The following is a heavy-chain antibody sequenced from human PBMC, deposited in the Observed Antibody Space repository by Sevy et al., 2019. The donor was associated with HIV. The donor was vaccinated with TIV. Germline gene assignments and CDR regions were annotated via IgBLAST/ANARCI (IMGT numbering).Heavy chain of an antibody. D-gene: IGHD3-10*01. CDR2: IRYDGSNK. Sequence: GESLKISCAASGFTFSSYGMHWVRQAPGKGLEWVAFIRYDGSNKYYADSVKGRFTISRDNSKNTLYLQMNSLRAEDTAVYYCAKGGGSGSYYFYYYYGMDVWGQGTTVTVSS. J-gene: IGHJ6*02. CDR1: GFTFSSYG. CDR3: AKGGGSGSYYFYYYYGMDV. V-gene: IGHV3-30*02.